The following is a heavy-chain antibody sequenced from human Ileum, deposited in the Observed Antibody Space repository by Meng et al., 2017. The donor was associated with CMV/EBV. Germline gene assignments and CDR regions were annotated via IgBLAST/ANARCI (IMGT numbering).Heavy chain of an antibody. CDR2: IYYSGIT. Sequence: SETLSLTCTVSGGSISSYYWSWIRQPPGKGLEWIGYIYYSGITNYNPSLRSRVTISVDTSKTQFSLKLSSVTAADTAVYYCAKQFCTTTSCYKNGLDVWGQGTTVTGAS. J-gene: IGHJ6*02. CDR1: GGSISSYY. CDR3: AKQFCTTTSCYKNGLDV. D-gene: IGHD2-2*02. V-gene: IGHV4-59*01.